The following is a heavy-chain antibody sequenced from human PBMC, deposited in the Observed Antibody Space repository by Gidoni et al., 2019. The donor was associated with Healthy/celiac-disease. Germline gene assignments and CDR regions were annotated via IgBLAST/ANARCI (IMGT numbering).Heavy chain of an antibody. CDR2: ISWNSGSI. V-gene: IGHV3-9*01. D-gene: IGHD6-13*01. CDR3: AKDRGIAAAGTGGFDY. J-gene: IGHJ4*02. Sequence: EVQLVESGGGLVQPGRSLRLSCAASGFTFDDYAMHWVRQAPGQGLEWVSGISWNSGSIGYADSVKGRFTISRDNAKNSLYLQMNSLRAEDTALYYCAKDRGIAAAGTGGFDYWGQGTLVTVSS. CDR1: GFTFDDYA.